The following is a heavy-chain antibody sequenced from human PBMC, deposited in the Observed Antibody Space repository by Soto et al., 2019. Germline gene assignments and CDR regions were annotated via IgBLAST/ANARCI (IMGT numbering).Heavy chain of an antibody. CDR2: ISYDGSNK. CDR3: ARDKRDLRFLEWSYYFDY. V-gene: IGHV3-30-3*01. CDR1: GFTFSSCA. J-gene: IGHJ4*02. Sequence: QVQLVESGGGVVQPGRSLRLSCAASGFTFSSCAMHWVRQAPGKGLEWVALISYDGSNKYYADSVKGRFTISRDNSKNPVXLQMNNLRAEDTAVYYCARDKRDLRFLEWSYYFDYWGQGTLVTVSS. D-gene: IGHD3-3*01.